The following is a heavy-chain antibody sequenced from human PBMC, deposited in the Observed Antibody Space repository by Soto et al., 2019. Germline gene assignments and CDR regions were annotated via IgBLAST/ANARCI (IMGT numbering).Heavy chain of an antibody. CDR2: ISNSGDGT. CDR1: GFTFSNYA. CDR3: AKNGDFWSWGMDV. D-gene: IGHD3-3*01. Sequence: GSLRLSCAAYGFTFSNYAMTWVRQAPGKGLEWVSLISNSGDGTYYADSVKGRFTISRDNSQRTLNLQMNSLRAEDTAVYYCAKNGDFWSWGMDVWGQG. J-gene: IGHJ6*02. V-gene: IGHV3-23*01.